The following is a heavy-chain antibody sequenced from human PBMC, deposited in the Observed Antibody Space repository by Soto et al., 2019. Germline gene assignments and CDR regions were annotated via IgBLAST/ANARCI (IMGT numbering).Heavy chain of an antibody. CDR2: ISYDGSNK. Sequence: QVQLVESGGGVVQPGRSERLSCAASGFTFSSYAMHWVRQAPGKGLEWVAIISYDGSNKYYADSVKGRFTISRDNSKNTLYLQMNSLRAEDTAVYYCARDPYRPGGRLRLGELSVYFDYWGQGTLVTVSS. J-gene: IGHJ4*02. CDR1: GFTFSSYA. CDR3: ARDPYRPGGRLRLGELSVYFDY. V-gene: IGHV3-30-3*01. D-gene: IGHD3-16*02.